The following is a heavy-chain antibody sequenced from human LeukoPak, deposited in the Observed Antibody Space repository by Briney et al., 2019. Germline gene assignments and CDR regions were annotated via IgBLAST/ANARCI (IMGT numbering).Heavy chain of an antibody. CDR1: GFTFNRDW. V-gene: IGHV3-74*01. CDR3: AREDVDITVASSGAFAI. D-gene: IGHD6-19*01. Sequence: GGSLRLSCAASGFTFNRDWMHWVRQAPGKGLVWVSRIISDGSITSYADSVKGRFTISRDNAKNTVYLQMNSLRAEDTAVYYCAREDVDITVASSGAFAIWGQGTMVIVSS. J-gene: IGHJ3*02. CDR2: IISDGSIT.